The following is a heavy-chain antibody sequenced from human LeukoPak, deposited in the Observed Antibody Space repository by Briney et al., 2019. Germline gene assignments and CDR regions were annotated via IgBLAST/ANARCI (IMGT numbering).Heavy chain of an antibody. CDR2: IDWDDDK. J-gene: IGHJ4*02. Sequence: ESGPTLVKPTQTLTLTCTFSGFSLSTSGMRVNWIRQPPGKALEWLARIDWDDDKFYSTSLKTRLTISKDTSKNQVVLTMTNMDPVDTATYYCARISPENYSGSYPFDYWGQGTLVTVSS. CDR3: ARISPENYSGSYPFDY. D-gene: IGHD1-26*01. CDR1: GFSLSTSGMR. V-gene: IGHV2-70*04.